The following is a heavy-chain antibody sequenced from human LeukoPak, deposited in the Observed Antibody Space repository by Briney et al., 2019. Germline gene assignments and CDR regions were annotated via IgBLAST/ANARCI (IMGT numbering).Heavy chain of an antibody. CDR3: ARDAEIWGSYRLPL. CDR2: IYYSGST. J-gene: IGHJ4*02. D-gene: IGHD3-16*02. CDR1: GGSISSGDYY. V-gene: IGHV4-30-4*01. Sequence: SQTLSLTCTVSGGSISSGDYYWSWIRQPPGKGLEWIGYIYYSGSTYYNPSLKSRVTISVDTSKNQFSLKLSSVTAAETAVYYCARDAEIWGSYRLPLWGQGTLVTVSS.